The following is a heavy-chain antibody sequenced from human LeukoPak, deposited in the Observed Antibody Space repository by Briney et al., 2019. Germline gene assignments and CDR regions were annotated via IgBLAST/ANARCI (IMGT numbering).Heavy chain of an antibody. V-gene: IGHV3-7*01. CDR3: ARRTGYYDSSGYYHPNFDY. Sequence: PGGSLRLSCAASEFTFSSYWMSWVRQAPGKGLEWVANIKQDGSEKYYVDSVKGRFTISRDNAKNSLYLQMNSLRAEDTAVYYCARRTGYYDSSGYYHPNFDYWGQGTLVTVSS. D-gene: IGHD3-22*01. J-gene: IGHJ4*02. CDR1: EFTFSSYW. CDR2: IKQDGSEK.